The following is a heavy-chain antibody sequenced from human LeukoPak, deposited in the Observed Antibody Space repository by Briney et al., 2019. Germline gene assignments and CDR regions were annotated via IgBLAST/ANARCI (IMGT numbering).Heavy chain of an antibody. CDR1: GFTFSSYA. CDR2: ISGSGGST. J-gene: IGHJ4*02. CDR3: ARDANWSSDY. V-gene: IGHV3-23*01. Sequence: GGSLRLSCAASGFTFSSYAMSWVRQPPGKGLEWVSSISGSGGSTYDADSVKGRFTISRDNSKNTLDLQMNSLRAEDTAVYYCARDANWSSDYWGQGTLVTVSS. D-gene: IGHD1-26*01.